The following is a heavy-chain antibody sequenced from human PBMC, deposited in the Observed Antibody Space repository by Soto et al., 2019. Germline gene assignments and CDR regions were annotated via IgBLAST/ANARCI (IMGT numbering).Heavy chain of an antibody. CDR1: GYTFTSYD. D-gene: IGHD4-17*01. V-gene: IGHV1-8*01. J-gene: IGHJ3*02. CDR2: MNPNSGNT. Sequence: ASVKVSCKASGYTFTSYDINWVRQATGQGLEWMGWMNPNSGNTGYAQKFQGRVTMTRNTSISTAYMELSSLRSEDTAVYYCARGPHDYGDFDIRGQGTMVTVSS. CDR3: ARGPHDYGDFDI.